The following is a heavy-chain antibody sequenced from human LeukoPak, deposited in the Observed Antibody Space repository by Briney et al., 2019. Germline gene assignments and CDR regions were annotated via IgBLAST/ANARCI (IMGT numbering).Heavy chain of an antibody. CDR1: GGSISSYY. Sequence: PSETLSLTCTVSGGSISSYYWSWIRQPPGKGLEWIGYIYYSGSTKYNPSLKSRVTISVETSKNQFSLKLSSVTAADTAVYYCASTSGIAAADYYYFDYWGQGTLVTVSS. J-gene: IGHJ4*02. CDR3: ASTSGIAAADYYYFDY. D-gene: IGHD6-13*01. V-gene: IGHV4-59*01. CDR2: IYYSGST.